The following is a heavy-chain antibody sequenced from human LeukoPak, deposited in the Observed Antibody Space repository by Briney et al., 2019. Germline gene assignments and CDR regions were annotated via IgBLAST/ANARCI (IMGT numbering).Heavy chain of an antibody. CDR1: GXTFSSHW. D-gene: IGHD3-10*01. J-gene: IGHJ4*02. CDR3: ARDFI. Sequence: GGSLRLSCVGSGXTFSSHWASWVRQAPGKGLEWVANIKQDGSEVDYVDSVKGRFTTSRDNAKNSLFLQMNSLRAEDTAVYYCARDFIWGQGTLVTVSS. V-gene: IGHV3-7*05. CDR2: IKQDGSEV.